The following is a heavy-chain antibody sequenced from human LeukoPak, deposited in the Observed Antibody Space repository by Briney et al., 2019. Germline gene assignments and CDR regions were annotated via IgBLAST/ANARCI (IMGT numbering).Heavy chain of an antibody. J-gene: IGHJ4*02. CDR2: IKQDGSGK. Sequence: PGGSLTLSCAASGFTFSSCWMNWVRKAPGKGLEWVANIKQDGSGKYYVDSVKGRFTIYRDNAKNSLYLQMNSLRAEDTAVYYCARDGSIAVAGITSRSRPFDYWGQGTLVTVSS. CDR3: ARDGSIAVAGITSRSRPFDY. V-gene: IGHV3-7*01. CDR1: GFTFSSCW. D-gene: IGHD6-19*01.